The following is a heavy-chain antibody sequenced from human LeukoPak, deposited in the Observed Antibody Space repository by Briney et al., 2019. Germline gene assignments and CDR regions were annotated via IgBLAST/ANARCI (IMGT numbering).Heavy chain of an antibody. V-gene: IGHV3-23*01. CDR2: IRGSGGST. CDR1: GFTFSSYG. CDR3: TKDARGSSSYAGSPFDS. Sequence: GGSLRLSCAASGFTFSSYGMSWVRQAPGKGLEWVSAIRGSGGSTYYADSVKGRFTISRDNSKNTLNLQMNSLRAEDTAGYYCTKDARGSSSYAGSPFDSSGQGTLVTPSS. D-gene: IGHD6-13*01. J-gene: IGHJ4*02.